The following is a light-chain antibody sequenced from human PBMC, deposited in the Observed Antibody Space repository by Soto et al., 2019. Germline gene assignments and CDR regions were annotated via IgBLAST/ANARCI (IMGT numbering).Light chain of an antibody. CDR3: QQYGSLTPIT. J-gene: IGKJ5*01. CDR2: GAS. V-gene: IGKV3-20*01. CDR1: QTITSNY. Sequence: TLALSAGGSCTHSLHCIQTITSNYLAWYQQKPGQSPRLPIYGASYRATGIPDRFSGSGSGADFTLTINRLEPEDFAVYYCQQYGSLTPITFGQGTRLEIK.